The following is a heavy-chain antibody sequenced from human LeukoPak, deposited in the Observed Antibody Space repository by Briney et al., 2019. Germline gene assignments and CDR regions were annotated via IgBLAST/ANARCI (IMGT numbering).Heavy chain of an antibody. CDR3: ARVGYSSYYYDSSGYPYYFDY. CDR2: IYTSGST. Sequence: SETLSLTCTVSGGSISSYYWSWIRQPAGKGLEWIGRIYTSGSTNYNPSLKSRVTMSVDTSKNQFSLKLSSVTAADTAVYYCARVGYSSYYYDSSGYPYYFDYWGQGTLVTVSS. J-gene: IGHJ4*02. D-gene: IGHD3-22*01. CDR1: GGSISSYY. V-gene: IGHV4-4*07.